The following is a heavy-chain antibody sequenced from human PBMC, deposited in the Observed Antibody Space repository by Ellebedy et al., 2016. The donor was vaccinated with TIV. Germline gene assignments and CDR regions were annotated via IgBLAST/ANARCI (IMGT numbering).Heavy chain of an antibody. CDR2: ISSSSSYI. CDR1: GFTFSSYS. D-gene: IGHD3-16*01. V-gene: IGHV3-21*01. Sequence: GESLKISXAASGFTFSSYSMNWVRQAPGKGLEWVSSISSSSSYIYYADSVKGRFTISRDNAKNSLYLQMNSLRAEDTAAYYCARDLGPWRDYYYYGMDVWGKGTTVTVSS. CDR3: ARDLGPWRDYYYYGMDV. J-gene: IGHJ6*04.